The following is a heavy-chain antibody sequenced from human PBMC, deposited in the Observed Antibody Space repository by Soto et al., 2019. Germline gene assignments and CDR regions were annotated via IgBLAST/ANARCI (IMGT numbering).Heavy chain of an antibody. Sequence: SETLSLTCAVYGGSFSDNYWSWIRQPPGKGLEWLGEINHSGSTNHNPSLKSRVTILADTSKKQFSLRLSSVTAADTAVYYCARGRGEIQGPWGQGTLVTVSS. CDR1: GGSFSDNY. CDR3: ARGRGEIQGP. D-gene: IGHD3-16*01. J-gene: IGHJ5*02. CDR2: INHSGST. V-gene: IGHV4-34*01.